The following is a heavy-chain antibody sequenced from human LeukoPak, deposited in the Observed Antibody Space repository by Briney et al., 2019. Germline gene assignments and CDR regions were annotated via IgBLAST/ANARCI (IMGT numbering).Heavy chain of an antibody. V-gene: IGHV3-23*01. CDR3: ARDSGYYYRS. J-gene: IGHJ4*02. CDR1: GFTFSTYA. D-gene: IGHD3-22*01. Sequence: GGSLRLSCAVSGFTFSTYAMTWVRQAPGKGLEWVSGISDNTYYADSVRGRFTISRDNSKNTLYLQMNSLRAEDTAVYYCARDSGYYYRSWGQGTLVTVSS. CDR2: ISDNT.